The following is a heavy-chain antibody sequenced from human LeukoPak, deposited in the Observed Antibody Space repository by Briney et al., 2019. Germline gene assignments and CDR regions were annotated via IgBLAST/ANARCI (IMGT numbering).Heavy chain of an antibody. CDR2: ISGSGGST. Sequence: GGSLRLSCAASGFTFSSYAMSWVRQAPGKGLEWASAISGSGGSTYYADSVKGRFTISRDNSKNTLYLQMNSLRAEDTAVYYCAKDSGDIVVVVAATKANHFDYWGQGTLVTVSS. CDR1: GFTFSSYA. V-gene: IGHV3-23*01. CDR3: AKDSGDIVVVVAATKANHFDY. D-gene: IGHD2-15*01. J-gene: IGHJ4*02.